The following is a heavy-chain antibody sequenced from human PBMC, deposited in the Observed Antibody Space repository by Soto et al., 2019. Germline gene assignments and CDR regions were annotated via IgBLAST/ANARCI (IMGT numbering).Heavy chain of an antibody. D-gene: IGHD2-2*01. V-gene: IGHV3-21*01. Sequence: EVQLVESGGGLVKPGGSLRLSCAASGFTFSSYSMNWVRQAPGKGLEWVSSISSSSSYIYYADSVKGRFTISRDNAKNSLYLQMNSLRAEDTAVYYCGRDIPYCSSTSCYAYGYWGQGTLVTVSS. CDR1: GFTFSSYS. CDR2: ISSSSSYI. CDR3: GRDIPYCSSTSCYAYGY. J-gene: IGHJ4*02.